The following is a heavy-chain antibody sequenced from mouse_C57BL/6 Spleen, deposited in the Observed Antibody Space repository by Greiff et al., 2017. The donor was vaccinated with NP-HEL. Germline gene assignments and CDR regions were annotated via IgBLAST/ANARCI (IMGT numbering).Heavy chain of an antibody. J-gene: IGHJ4*01. CDR2: IDPSDSYT. CDR3: ARSSNIYAMDY. Sequence: VQLQQSGAELVMPGASVKLSCKASGYTFTSYWMHWVKQRPGQGLEWIGEIDPSDSYTNYNQKFKGKSTLTVDKSSSTAYMQLSSLTSEDSAVYYCARSSNIYAMDYWGQGTSVTVSS. D-gene: IGHD2-5*01. CDR1: GYTFTSYW. V-gene: IGHV1-69*01.